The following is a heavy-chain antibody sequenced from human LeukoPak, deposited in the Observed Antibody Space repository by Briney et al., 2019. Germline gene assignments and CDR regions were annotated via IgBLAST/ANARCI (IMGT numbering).Heavy chain of an antibody. V-gene: IGHV3-23*01. D-gene: IGHD6-6*01. J-gene: IGHJ4*02. Sequence: HPGGSLRLSCAASGFTFSSYAMSWVRQAPGKGLEWVSAITGSGGNTYYADSVKGRFTISRDNSKNTLYLQMNSLRAEDTAVYYCAKNEYGTGGYFDYWGQGTLVTVSS. CDR3: AKNEYGTGGYFDY. CDR1: GFTFSSYA. CDR2: ITGSGGNT.